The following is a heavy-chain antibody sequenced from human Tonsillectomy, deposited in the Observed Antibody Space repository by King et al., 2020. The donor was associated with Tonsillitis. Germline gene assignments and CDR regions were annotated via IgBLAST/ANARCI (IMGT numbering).Heavy chain of an antibody. CDR3: ASSPPTPLGRELPPPDYYYYYMDV. J-gene: IGHJ6*02. Sequence: VQLVQSGAEVKKPGSSARVSCKASGGTFSSYAINWVRQAPGQGLEWMGGIIPIFGTANYAQEFQGRVTITADGSTSTAYMELSSLRSEDTAVYYCASSPPTPLGRELPPPDYYYYYMDVWGQGTTVTVSS. CDR1: GGTFSSYA. CDR2: IIPIFGTA. V-gene: IGHV1-69*01. D-gene: IGHD1-26*01.